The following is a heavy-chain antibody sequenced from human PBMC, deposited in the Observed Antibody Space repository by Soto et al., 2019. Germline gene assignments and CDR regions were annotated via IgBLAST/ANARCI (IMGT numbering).Heavy chain of an antibody. V-gene: IGHV4-34*01. Sequence: SETLSLTCGVYGGSFSGYYWSWIRQPPGKGLEWIGEINHSGSTNYNPSLKSRVTISVDTSKNQFSLKLSSVTAADTAVYYCARHDYGDYGWGQGTLVTVSS. J-gene: IGHJ4*02. CDR3: ARHDYGDYG. D-gene: IGHD4-17*01. CDR1: GGSFSGYY. CDR2: INHSGST.